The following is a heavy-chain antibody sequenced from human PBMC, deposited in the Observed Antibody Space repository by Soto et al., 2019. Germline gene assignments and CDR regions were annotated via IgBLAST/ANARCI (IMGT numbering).Heavy chain of an antibody. D-gene: IGHD3-10*01. Sequence: ASVKVSCKASGYTFSSYGISWVRQAPGQGLEWMGWISADNDNTNFAQEVQGRVTMTTDTSTSTAYMELRSLRSDDTAVYYCARAGYYFDSGSQNYHFYGMDVWGQGTTVTVSS. CDR2: ISADNDNT. V-gene: IGHV1-18*01. CDR3: ARAGYYFDSGSQNYHFYGMDV. CDR1: GYTFSSYG. J-gene: IGHJ6*02.